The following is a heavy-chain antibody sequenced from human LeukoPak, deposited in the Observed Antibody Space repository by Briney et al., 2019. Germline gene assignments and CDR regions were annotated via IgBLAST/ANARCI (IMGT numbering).Heavy chain of an antibody. CDR2: IYHSGRT. D-gene: IGHD5-18*01. CDR3: ARGQKYRNGYTVTELGSGYFDY. J-gene: IGHJ4*02. Sequence: PSGTLSLTCAVSGASISGNNWWSWVRQPPGKGLEWIGEIYHSGRTNYNPSLKSRLTISVDTSKNQFSLTLSSVTAADTAVYYCARGQKYRNGYTVTELGSGYFDYWGQGTLVTVSS. CDR1: GASISGNNW. V-gene: IGHV4-4*02.